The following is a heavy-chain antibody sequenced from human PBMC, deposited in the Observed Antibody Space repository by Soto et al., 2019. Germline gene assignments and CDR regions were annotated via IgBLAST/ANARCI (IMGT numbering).Heavy chain of an antibody. CDR2: IYYSGST. CDR3: ARGQENFRYQLPSDY. D-gene: IGHD2-2*01. J-gene: IGHJ4*02. V-gene: IGHV4-59*08. Sequence: TLSLTCTVSGGSISSYYWSWIRQPPGKGLEWIGYIYYSGSTNYNPSLKSRVTISVDTSKNQFSLKLSSVTAADTAVYYCARGQENFRYQLPSDYWGQGTLVTVSS. CDR1: GGSISSYY.